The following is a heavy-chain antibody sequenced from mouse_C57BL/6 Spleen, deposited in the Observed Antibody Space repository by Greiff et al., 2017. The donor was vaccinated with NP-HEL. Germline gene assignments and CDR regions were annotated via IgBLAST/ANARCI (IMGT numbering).Heavy chain of an antibody. D-gene: IGHD4-1*01. V-gene: IGHV1-69*01. CDR1: GYTFTSYW. Sequence: QVQLQQPGAELVMPGASVKLSCKASGYTFTSYWMHWVKQRPGQGLEWIGEIDPSDSYTNYNQKFKGKSTLTVDKSSSTAYMQLSSLTSEDSAVYYCARSGELGRDFYFDYWGQGTTLTVSS. CDR3: ARSGELGRDFYFDY. J-gene: IGHJ2*01. CDR2: IDPSDSYT.